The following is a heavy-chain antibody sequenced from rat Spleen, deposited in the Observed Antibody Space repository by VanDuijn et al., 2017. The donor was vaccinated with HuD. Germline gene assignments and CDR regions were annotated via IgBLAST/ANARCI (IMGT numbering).Heavy chain of an antibody. CDR2: ILYDGSRT. CDR3: TTSTYDWFVY. V-gene: IGHV5S10*01. CDR1: GFTFSDYN. J-gene: IGHJ3*01. D-gene: IGHD2-1*01. Sequence: EVQLVGSGGGLVQPGRSLKLSCAASGFTFSDYNMAWVRQAPKKGLEWVASILYDGSRTYYRDSVKGRFTFSRENAKNTLYLQMDSLRSEDTATYYCTTSTYDWFVYWGQGTLVTVSS.